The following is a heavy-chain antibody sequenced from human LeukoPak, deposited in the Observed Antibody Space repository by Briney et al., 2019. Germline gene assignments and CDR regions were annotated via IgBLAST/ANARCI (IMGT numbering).Heavy chain of an antibody. J-gene: IGHJ3*02. D-gene: IGHD1-26*01. V-gene: IGHV4-61*02. CDR3: ARKIYYSGSYYRWAFDI. CDR1: GDSISGANYY. Sequence: PSQTLSLTCTVSGDSISGANYYWTWIRQPADKGLEWIGRISTSGSTSYDPSLKSRVTISVDTSKNQFFLNLNSVTAADTAVYYCARKIYYSGSYYRWAFDIWGQGTMVTVSS. CDR2: ISTSGST.